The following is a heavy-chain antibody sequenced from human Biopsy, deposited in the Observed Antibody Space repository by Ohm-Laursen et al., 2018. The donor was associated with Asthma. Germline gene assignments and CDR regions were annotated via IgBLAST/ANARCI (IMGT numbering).Heavy chain of an antibody. D-gene: IGHD3-9*01. J-gene: IGHJ4*02. CDR3: ARTVGGSHFLTDHFASHFDF. Sequence: TTQTLTLTHTLSGFSISASGQGVGWIRQPPGKAPEWLAVIYWNNDERQSPSLRNRLTITRDPSRNHVLLTITNMGPVDTGTYFCARTVGGSHFLTDHFASHFDFWGRGTQVTVSS. CDR1: GFSISASGQG. CDR2: IYWNNDE. V-gene: IGHV2-5*01.